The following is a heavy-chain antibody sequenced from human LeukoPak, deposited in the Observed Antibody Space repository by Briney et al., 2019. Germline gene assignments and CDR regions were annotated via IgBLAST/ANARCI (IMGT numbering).Heavy chain of an antibody. V-gene: IGHV4-34*01. CDR1: GGSFSGYY. Sequence: SETLSLTCAVYGGSFSGYYWGWIRQPPGKGLEWIGENNHSGSTNYNPSLKSRVTISVDTSKNQFSLKLSSVTAADTAVYYCARGQNGSASYYNPGPPDYWGQGTLVTVSS. J-gene: IGHJ4*02. CDR3: ARGQNGSASYYNPGPPDY. D-gene: IGHD3-10*01. CDR2: NNHSGST.